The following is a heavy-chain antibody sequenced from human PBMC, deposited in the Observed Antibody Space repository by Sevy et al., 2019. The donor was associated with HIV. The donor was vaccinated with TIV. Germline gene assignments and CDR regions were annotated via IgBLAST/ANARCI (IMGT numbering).Heavy chain of an antibody. CDR1: GFTFSSYG. Sequence: GGSLKISCAASGFTFSSYGMHWVRQAPGKGLEWVALIWFDGSNTYYADSVKGRFTISRDIAKNTLHLQMNSLRGEDTAVYYCARDLEFYDNGDYGPAFMPDYWGQGTLVTVSS. CDR3: ARDLEFYDNGDYGPAFMPDY. CDR2: IWFDGSNT. D-gene: IGHD4-17*01. J-gene: IGHJ4*02. V-gene: IGHV3-33*01.